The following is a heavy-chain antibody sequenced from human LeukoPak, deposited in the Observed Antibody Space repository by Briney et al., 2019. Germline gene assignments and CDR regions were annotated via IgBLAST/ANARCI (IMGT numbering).Heavy chain of an antibody. CDR2: ISSSSSYT. J-gene: IGHJ3*02. CDR1: GFTVSNNY. Sequence: GGSLRLSCAASGFTVSNNYMSWIRQAPGKGLEWVSYISSSSSYTNYADSVKGRFTISRDNAKNSLYLQMNSLRAEDTAVYYCARGGAVAAAHDAFDIWGQGTMVTVSS. V-gene: IGHV3-11*06. CDR3: ARGGAVAAAHDAFDI. D-gene: IGHD6-19*01.